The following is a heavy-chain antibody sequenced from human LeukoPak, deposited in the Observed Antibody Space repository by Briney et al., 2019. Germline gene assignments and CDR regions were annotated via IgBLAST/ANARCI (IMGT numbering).Heavy chain of an antibody. D-gene: IGHD3-10*01. CDR3: ARRVVRGGIDAFDS. CDR2: ISSSSSYI. V-gene: IGHV3-21*01. CDR1: GFTFSSYS. J-gene: IGHJ3*02. Sequence: GGSLRLSCAVSGFTFSSYSMNWVRQASGKGLEWVSSISSSSSYILYADSVKCRFTISRHNPKNSLYLQRNSLGAEDTAVYYCARRVVRGGIDAFDSWGQGTMVTASS.